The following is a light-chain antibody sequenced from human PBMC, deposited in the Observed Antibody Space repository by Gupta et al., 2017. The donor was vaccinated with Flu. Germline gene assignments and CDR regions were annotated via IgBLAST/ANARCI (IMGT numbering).Light chain of an antibody. J-gene: IGLJ3*02. CDR3: QVWDSSTDPWV. CDR2: HDP. CDR1: DIGRKS. Sequence: YELPQPPSVSVAPGPTARICFGGYDIGRKSVDWYQQKPGQAPVLVAYHDPYRPSGIPQRFTGSNSDNTATLTISRVEAGDEADYYCQVWDSSTDPWVFGAWTKLTVL. V-gene: IGLV3-21*02.